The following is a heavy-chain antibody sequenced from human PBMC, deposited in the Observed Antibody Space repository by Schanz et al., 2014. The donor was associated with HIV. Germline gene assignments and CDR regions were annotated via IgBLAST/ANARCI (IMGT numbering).Heavy chain of an antibody. V-gene: IGHV3-30*03. J-gene: IGHJ6*02. CDR3: AREREESIAYYYYGMDV. CDR1: GFTFNNYG. D-gene: IGHD1-26*01. CDR2: ISYDGRNK. Sequence: QVHLVESGGGVVRPGRSLRLSCAASGFTFNNYGIHWVRQAPGKGLEWLAVISYDGRNKKFANSVKGRLTISRDNSKNTLYLQMNSLRAEDTAVYYCAREREESIAYYYYGMDVWGQGTAVTVSS.